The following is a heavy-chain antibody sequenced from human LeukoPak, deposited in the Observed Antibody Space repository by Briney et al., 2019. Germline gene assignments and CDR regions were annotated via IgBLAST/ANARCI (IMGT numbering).Heavy chain of an antibody. Sequence: SETLSLTCTVSGGSISSYYWSWIRQPPGKGLEWIGYIYYSGSTNYNPSLKSRVTISVDTSKNQFSLKLSSVTAADTAVYYCAREGGGSYSGPAQGFDYWGQGTLVTVSS. CDR3: AREGGGSYSGPAQGFDY. CDR2: IYYSGST. J-gene: IGHJ4*02. V-gene: IGHV4-59*01. D-gene: IGHD1-26*01. CDR1: GGSISSYY.